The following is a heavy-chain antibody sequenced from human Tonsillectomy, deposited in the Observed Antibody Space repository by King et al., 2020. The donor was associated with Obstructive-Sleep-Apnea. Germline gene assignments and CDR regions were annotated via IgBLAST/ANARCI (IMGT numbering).Heavy chain of an antibody. J-gene: IGHJ6*02. CDR1: GFTFSNFA. Sequence: VQLLQSGGGLVQPGGSLRLYCATSGFTFSNFAMNWVRQAPGKGLEWVSAITPTGDTYYAASVRGRFAISRDISKNTLYLQMNSLRAEDTAEYYYAKVSRDGAIVEVPSSKEYYYYYYGMDVWGQGTTVTVSS. CDR3: AKVSRDGAIVEVPSSKEYYYYYYGMDV. V-gene: IGHV3-23*01. D-gene: IGHD2-2*01. CDR2: ITPTGDT.